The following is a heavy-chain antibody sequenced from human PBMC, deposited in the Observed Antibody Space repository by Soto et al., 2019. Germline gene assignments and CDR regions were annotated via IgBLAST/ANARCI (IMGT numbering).Heavy chain of an antibody. CDR1: GYTFTSYD. D-gene: IGHD6-19*01. V-gene: IGHV1-8*01. CDR2: MNPNSGNT. J-gene: IGHJ4*02. CDR3: ARERTVAGNDS. Sequence: QVQLVQSGAEVKKPGASVKVSCKASGYTFTSYDINWVRQATGQGLEWMGWMNPNSGNTGYAQKFQGRVTMTRNTPISKAYRELTSGRSEDPAVYNCARERTVAGNDSWGQGTLVTVSS.